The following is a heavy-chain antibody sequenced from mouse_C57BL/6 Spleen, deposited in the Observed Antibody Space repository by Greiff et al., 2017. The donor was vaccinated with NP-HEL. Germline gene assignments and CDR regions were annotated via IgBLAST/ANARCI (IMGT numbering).Heavy chain of an antibody. D-gene: IGHD2-4*01. CDR2: IDPSDSYT. V-gene: IGHV1-69*01. CDR3: ARRDYDAWFAY. Sequence: QVQLQQPGAELVMPGASVKLSCKASGYTFTSYWMHWVKQRPGQGLEWIGEIDPSDSYTNYNQKFKGKSTLTVDKPSSTAYMQLSSLTSEDSAVYYCARRDYDAWFAYWGQGTLVTVSA. J-gene: IGHJ3*01. CDR1: GYTFTSYW.